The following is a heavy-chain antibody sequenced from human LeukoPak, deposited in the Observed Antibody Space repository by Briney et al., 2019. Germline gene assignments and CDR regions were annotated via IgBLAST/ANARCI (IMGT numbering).Heavy chain of an antibody. V-gene: IGHV4-34*01. D-gene: IGHD5-12*01. J-gene: IGHJ4*02. CDR3: ARAGFEWLRHFDY. CDR2: INHSGST. Sequence: SETLSLTCAVYGGSFSGYYWSWIRQPPGKGLEWIGEINHSGSTNYNPSLKSRVTISVDTSKTQFSLKLSSVTAADTAVYYCARAGFEWLRHFDYWGQGTLVTVSS. CDR1: GGSFSGYY.